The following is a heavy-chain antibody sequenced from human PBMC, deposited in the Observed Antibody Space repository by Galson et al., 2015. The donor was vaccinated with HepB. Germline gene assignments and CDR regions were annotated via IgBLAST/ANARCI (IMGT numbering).Heavy chain of an antibody. D-gene: IGHD3-3*01. CDR2: IKSKTDGGTT. CDR3: TTVRGARGLSGYYIFYYHYYMDV. V-gene: IGHV3-15*07. CDR1: GFTFSNAW. Sequence: SLRLSCAASGFTFSNAWMNWVRQAPGKGLEWVGRIKSKTDGGTTDYAAPVKGRFTISRDDSKNTLYLQMNSLKTEDTAVYYCTTVRGARGLSGYYIFYYHYYMDVWGKGTTVTVSS. J-gene: IGHJ6*03.